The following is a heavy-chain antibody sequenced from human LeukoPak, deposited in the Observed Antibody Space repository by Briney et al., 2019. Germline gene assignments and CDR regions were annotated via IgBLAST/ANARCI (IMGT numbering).Heavy chain of an antibody. CDR1: GGSISSYY. J-gene: IGHJ3*02. CDR3: ARGPVPATPNAFNI. Sequence: SQTLSLPCTVSGGSISSYYWSWIRQPPGKGLEWIGFLYYSGSTSYNPSLKSRVTISGDTSKNQFSLKLSSVTAADTAVYYCARGPVPATPNAFNIWGQGTMVTVSS. D-gene: IGHD2-2*01. CDR2: LYYSGST. V-gene: IGHV4-59*01.